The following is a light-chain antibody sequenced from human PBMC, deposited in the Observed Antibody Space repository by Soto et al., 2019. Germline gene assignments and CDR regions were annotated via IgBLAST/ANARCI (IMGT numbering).Light chain of an antibody. Sequence: ETVLTHSTGTVSLSPGESATLPSRASQSIGKSYLAWFQHKPGQAPSLLIYGASTRATGIPDRFRGSGSGTDFTLTVSTLESEDFAVYYCQQYADNPRTFGGGTKVEI. J-gene: IGKJ4*01. CDR1: QSIGKSY. V-gene: IGKV3-20*01. CDR2: GAS. CDR3: QQYADNPRT.